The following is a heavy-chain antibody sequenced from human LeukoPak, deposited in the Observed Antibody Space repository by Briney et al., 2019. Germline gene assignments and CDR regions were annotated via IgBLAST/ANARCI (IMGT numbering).Heavy chain of an antibody. D-gene: IGHD3-3*01. J-gene: IGHJ4*02. CDR2: VYSGGST. CDR3: ARGGIIRSLFNFFDY. V-gene: IGHV3-53*01. Sequence: GGSLRLSRAAPGFRVSTNYMSWVRQAPGKGLEWVSVVYSGGSTYYADSVRGRFTISRDNSKNTLYLQMNSLRAEDTAVYYCARGGIIRSLFNFFDYLGPRTLVTVSS. CDR1: GFRVSTNY.